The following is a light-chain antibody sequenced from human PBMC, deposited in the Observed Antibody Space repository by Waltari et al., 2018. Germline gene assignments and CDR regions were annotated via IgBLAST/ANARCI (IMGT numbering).Light chain of an antibody. V-gene: IGKV3-11*01. CDR3: QQRSTWPRT. CDR1: QSVSSY. J-gene: IGKJ1*01. Sequence: EIVFTQSPDTLSLSPGERATLTCRASQSVSSYLAWYQQRPGQAPRLLIFDASKRAAGIPARFSGSGSGTEFTLTISSLEAEDFAVYFCQQRSTWPRTFGQGTKVE. CDR2: DAS.